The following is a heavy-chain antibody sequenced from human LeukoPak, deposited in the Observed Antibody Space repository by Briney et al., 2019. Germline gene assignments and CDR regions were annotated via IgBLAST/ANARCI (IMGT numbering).Heavy chain of an antibody. CDR3: ARSGPYYFDY. J-gene: IGHJ4*02. CDR1: GFTSSSFG. V-gene: IGHV3-23*01. CDR2: FGISGST. D-gene: IGHD3-10*01. Sequence: GGSLRLSCAASGFTSSSFGMGWVRQASGKSLEWVSTFGISGSTYFADSVKGRFTISRDTSKNTLYLQMDSLRAEDTAVYYCARSGPYYFDYWGQGTLVTVSS.